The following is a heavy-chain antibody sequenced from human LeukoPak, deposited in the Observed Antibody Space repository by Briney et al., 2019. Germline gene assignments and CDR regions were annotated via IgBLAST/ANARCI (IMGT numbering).Heavy chain of an antibody. CDR2: ISWNSGSI. J-gene: IGHJ4*02. CDR1: GFTFDDYA. Sequence: PGGSLRLSCAASGFTFDDYAMHWVRHAPGKGLEWVSGISWNSGSIGYADSVKGRFTISRDNAKNSLYLQMNSLRAEDTAVYYCARDSSGPHSYDYWGQGTLVTVSS. CDR3: ARDSSGPHSYDY. V-gene: IGHV3-9*01. D-gene: IGHD6-19*01.